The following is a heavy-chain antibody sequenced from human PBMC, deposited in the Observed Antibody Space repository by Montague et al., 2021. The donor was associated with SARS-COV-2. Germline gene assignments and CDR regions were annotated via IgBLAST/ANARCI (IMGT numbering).Heavy chain of an antibody. Sequence: SETLSLTCAVYGGSFSGYYWSWIRQPPGKGLEWIGEITHSGSTNYNPSLKSRVTISLDTSTNQFSLKLSSVTAADTAVYYCARVRYSSSWYGTKYYFDYWGQGTLVTVSS. D-gene: IGHD6-13*01. V-gene: IGHV4-34*01. J-gene: IGHJ4*02. CDR3: ARVRYSSSWYGTKYYFDY. CDR1: GGSFSGYY. CDR2: ITHSGST.